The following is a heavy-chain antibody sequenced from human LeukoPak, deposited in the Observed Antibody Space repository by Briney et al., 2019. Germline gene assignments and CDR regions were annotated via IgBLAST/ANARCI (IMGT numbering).Heavy chain of an antibody. V-gene: IGHV1-2*02. CDR1: GYTFTGYY. J-gene: IGHJ3*02. CDR2: INPNSGGT. CDR3: ARERDTAYAFDI. D-gene: IGHD5-18*01. Sequence: ASVKVSCKASGYTFTGYYMHWVRQAPGQGLEWMGWINPNSGGTNYAQKFQGRVTMTRDTSISTAYMELSRLRSDDTAVYYCARERDTAYAFDIWGRGTMVTVSS.